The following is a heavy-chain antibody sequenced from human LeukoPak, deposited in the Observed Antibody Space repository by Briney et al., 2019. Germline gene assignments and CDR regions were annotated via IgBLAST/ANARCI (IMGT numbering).Heavy chain of an antibody. J-gene: IGHJ5*02. CDR2: INAGNGNT. Sequence: ASVKVSCKASGYTFTSYAMHWVRQAPGQRLEWMGWINAGNGNTKYSRKFQGRVTITRDTSASTAYMELSSLRSEDTAVYYCARERSIAAAGTPARWFDPWGQGTLVTVSS. V-gene: IGHV1-3*01. CDR3: ARERSIAAAGTPARWFDP. CDR1: GYTFTSYA. D-gene: IGHD6-13*01.